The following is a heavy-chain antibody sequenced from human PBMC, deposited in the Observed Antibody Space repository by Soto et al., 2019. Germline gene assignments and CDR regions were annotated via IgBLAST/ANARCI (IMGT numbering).Heavy chain of an antibody. D-gene: IGHD4-17*01. CDR1: GGSIRTGGYS. CDR3: AREDYGDYGGYFDY. CDR2: TYHSGNP. Sequence: SETLSLTCTVSGGSIRTGGYSWSWIRQPPGKGLEWIGNTYHSGNPYYKTSLKNRVTISVDGSKNQISLKVSSVTAADTAVYYCAREDYGDYGGYFDYWGQGSLVTVSS. V-gene: IGHV4-30-2*01. J-gene: IGHJ4*02.